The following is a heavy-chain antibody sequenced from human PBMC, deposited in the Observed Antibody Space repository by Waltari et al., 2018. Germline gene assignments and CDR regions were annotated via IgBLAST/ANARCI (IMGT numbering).Heavy chain of an antibody. J-gene: IGHJ4*02. CDR2: IKQDGSEK. CDR3: ARGNSYGPH. CDR1: GFTFRSYW. Sequence: EVQLVESGGGLVQPGGSLRLSCAASGFTFRSYWMSWVRQAPGKGLEWVANIKQDGSEKYYVDSVKGRFTISRDNAKNSLYLQMNSLRAEDTAVYYCARGNSYGPHWGQGTLVTVSS. V-gene: IGHV3-7*01. D-gene: IGHD5-18*01.